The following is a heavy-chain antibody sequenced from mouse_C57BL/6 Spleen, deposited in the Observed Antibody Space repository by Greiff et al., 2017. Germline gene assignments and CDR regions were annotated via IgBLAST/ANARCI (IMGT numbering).Heavy chain of an antibody. CDR1: GYTFTSYT. V-gene: IGHV1-4*01. CDR3: ARKGAGSSYFDY. J-gene: IGHJ2*01. D-gene: IGHD1-1*01. Sequence: VQLQQSGADLARPGASVKMSCKASGYTFTSYTMHWVKQRPGQGLEWIGYINPSSCYTKYNQTFKDKVTLTADKSASTAYMQLSSVTSEDSAVYYCARKGAGSSYFDYWGQGTTRPVSS. CDR2: INPSSCYT.